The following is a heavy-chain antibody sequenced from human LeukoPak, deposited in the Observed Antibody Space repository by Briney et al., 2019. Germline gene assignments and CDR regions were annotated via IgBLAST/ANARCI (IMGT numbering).Heavy chain of an antibody. CDR3: ARTFWRSGWDLGGFNDAFDI. Sequence: RASETLSLTCTVSGGSISSGSYYWSWIRQPAGRGLEWIGRIYTSGSTNYNPSLKSRVTISVDTSKNQFSLKLSSVTAADTAVYYCARTFWRSGWDLGGFNDAFDIWGQGTMVTVSS. D-gene: IGHD6-19*01. J-gene: IGHJ3*02. CDR2: IYTSGST. CDR1: GGSISSGSYY. V-gene: IGHV4-61*02.